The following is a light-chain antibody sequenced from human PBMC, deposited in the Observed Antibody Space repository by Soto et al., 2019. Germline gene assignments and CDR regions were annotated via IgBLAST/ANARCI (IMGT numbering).Light chain of an antibody. CDR1: SSDVGGYNY. J-gene: IGLJ3*02. V-gene: IGLV2-11*01. CDR2: DVS. Sequence: QSALTQPRSVSGSPGQSVTISCTGTSSDVGGYNYVSWYQQHPGKAPKLMLYDVSKRPSGVPDRFSGSKSGNTASLTISGLQAEDEADYYCCSYAGSKTWVFGGETKLTVL. CDR3: CSYAGSKTWV.